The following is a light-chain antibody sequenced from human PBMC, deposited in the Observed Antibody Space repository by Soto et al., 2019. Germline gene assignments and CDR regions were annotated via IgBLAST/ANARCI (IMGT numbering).Light chain of an antibody. J-gene: IGLJ1*01. CDR2: DVD. CDR3: CSYTGSYTLYV. V-gene: IGLV2-11*01. Sequence: QSALTQPRSVSGSPGQSVTISCTGTSSDIGVYNYVSWYQQHPGKAPKLMIYDVDKRPSGVPDRFSGSKSGNTASLTISGLQAEDEADYYCCSYTGSYTLYVFGTGTKVTVL. CDR1: SSDIGVYNY.